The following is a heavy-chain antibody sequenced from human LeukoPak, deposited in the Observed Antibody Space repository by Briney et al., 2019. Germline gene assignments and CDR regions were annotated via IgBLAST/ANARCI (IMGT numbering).Heavy chain of an antibody. CDR2: ISAYNGNT. CDR1: GYTFTSYG. D-gene: IGHD3-10*01. CDR3: ARDRGARGMQELWFGEFPTTNFDY. V-gene: IGHV1-18*01. Sequence: ASVKFSCKASGYTFTSYGISWVRQAPGQGLESMGWISAYNGNTNYAQKLQGRVTMTTDTSTSTAYMELRSLRSDDTAVYYCARDRGARGMQELWFGEFPTTNFDYWGQGTLVTVSS. J-gene: IGHJ4*02.